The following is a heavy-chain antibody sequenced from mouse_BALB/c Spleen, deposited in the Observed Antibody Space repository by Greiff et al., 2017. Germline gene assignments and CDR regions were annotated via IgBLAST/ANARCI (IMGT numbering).Heavy chain of an antibody. J-gene: IGHJ4*01. D-gene: IGHD2-14*01. Sequence: EVQVVESGAELVKPGASVKLSCTASGFNIKDTYMHWVKQRPEQGLEWIGRIDPANGNTKYDPKFQGKATITADTSSNTAYLQLSSLTSEDTAVYYCARYDLYYYAMDYWGQGTSVTVSS. CDR2: IDPANGNT. V-gene: IGHV14-3*02. CDR3: ARYDLYYYAMDY. CDR1: GFNIKDTY.